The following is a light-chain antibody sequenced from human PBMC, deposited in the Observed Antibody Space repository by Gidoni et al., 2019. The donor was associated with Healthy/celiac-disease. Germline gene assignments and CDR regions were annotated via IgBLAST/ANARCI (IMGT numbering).Light chain of an antibody. CDR2: AAS. J-gene: IGKJ4*01. V-gene: IGKV1-39*01. CDR3: QQSYSS. CDR1: QSISSY. Sequence: DIQMTHSPSSLSASVGDRVTITCRASQSISSYLNWYQQKPGKAPKLLIYAASSLQSGVPSRFSGSGSGTDFTLTISSLQPEDFATYYCQQSYSSFGGGTKVEIK.